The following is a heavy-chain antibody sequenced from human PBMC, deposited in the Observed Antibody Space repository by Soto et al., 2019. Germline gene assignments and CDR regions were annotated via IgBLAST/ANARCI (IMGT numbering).Heavy chain of an antibody. D-gene: IGHD6-13*01. CDR1: GGSFSGYY. V-gene: IGHV4-34*01. CDR2: INHSGST. CDR3: ARGRGIAAAGTKDFDY. Sequence: SETLSLTCAVYGGSFSGYYWSWIRQPPGKGLEWIGEINHSGSTNYNPSLKSRVTISVDTSKNQFSLKLSSVTAADTAVYYCARGRGIAAAGTKDFDYWGQGTLVTVSS. J-gene: IGHJ4*02.